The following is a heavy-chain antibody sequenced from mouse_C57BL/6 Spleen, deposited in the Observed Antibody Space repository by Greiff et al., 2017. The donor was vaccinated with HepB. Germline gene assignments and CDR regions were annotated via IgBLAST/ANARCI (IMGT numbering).Heavy chain of an antibody. J-gene: IGHJ4*01. CDR1: GFSFNTYA. CDR2: IRSKSNNYAT. Sequence: EVKLVESGGGLVQPKGSLKLSCAASGFSFNTYAMNWVRQAPGKGLEWVARIRSKSNNYATYYADSVKDRFTITRDDSESMLYLQMNNLKTEDTAMYYCVSQNWDESYYAMDYWGQGTSVTVSS. V-gene: IGHV10-1*01. D-gene: IGHD4-1*01. CDR3: VSQNWDESYYAMDY.